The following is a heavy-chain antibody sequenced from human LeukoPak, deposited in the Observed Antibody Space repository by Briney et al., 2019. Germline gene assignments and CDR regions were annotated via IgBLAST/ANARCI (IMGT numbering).Heavy chain of an antibody. CDR1: GFTFSSYS. Sequence: PGGSLRLSCAASGFTFSSYSMNWVRQAPGKGLEWVSSISSSSSYIYYADSVKGRFTISRDNAKNSLYLQMNSLRAEDTAVYYCARAGHCSSTSCYPGDYWGQGTLVTVSS. D-gene: IGHD2-2*01. V-gene: IGHV3-21*01. CDR2: ISSSSSYI. CDR3: ARAGHCSSTSCYPGDY. J-gene: IGHJ4*02.